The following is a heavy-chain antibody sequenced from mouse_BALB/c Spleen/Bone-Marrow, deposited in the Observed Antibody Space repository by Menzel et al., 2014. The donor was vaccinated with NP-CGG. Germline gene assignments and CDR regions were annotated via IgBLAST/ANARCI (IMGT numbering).Heavy chain of an antibody. CDR3: ARGYSGSSLVY. CDR1: GYTFTSYW. J-gene: IGHJ3*01. V-gene: IGHV1-7*01. Sequence: QVQLQQSGAELAKPGASVKMSCKASGYTFTSYWMHWVKQRPGQGLEWIGYINPSTGYTEYNQKFRDKATLTADKSSSTAYMQLSSLTSEDSAVYYCARGYSGSSLVYWGQGTRVTVSA. CDR2: INPSTGYT. D-gene: IGHD1-1*01.